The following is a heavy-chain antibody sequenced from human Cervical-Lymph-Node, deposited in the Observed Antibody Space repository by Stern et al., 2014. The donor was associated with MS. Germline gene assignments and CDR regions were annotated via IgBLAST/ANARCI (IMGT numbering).Heavy chain of an antibody. V-gene: IGHV5-51*03. D-gene: IGHD4-17*01. CDR2: TCPADSDS. Sequence: EVQLVQSGAEVKKPGESLKISCEGSGHTFTNYWIGWVRQMPGKSLEWMWITCPADSDSRYSPSFQGLFTISADKSSTTAYLQWSSLKASDTAMYYCATSKTTLTFDYWGQGTLVTVSS. CDR1: GHTFTNYW. CDR3: ATSKTTLTFDY. J-gene: IGHJ4*02.